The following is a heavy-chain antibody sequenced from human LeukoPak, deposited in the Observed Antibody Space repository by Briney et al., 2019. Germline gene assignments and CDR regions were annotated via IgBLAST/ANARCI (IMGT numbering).Heavy chain of an antibody. CDR2: FDPEDGET. CDR1: GYTLTELS. D-gene: IGHD2-2*01. CDR3: ATVGRPSQHIVVVPAAIVGLFDP. J-gene: IGHJ5*02. Sequence: ASVKVSCKVSGYTLTELSMHWVRQAPGKGLEWMGGFDPEDGETIYAQKFQGRVTMTEDTSKDTAYMELSSLRSEDTAVYYCATVGRPSQHIVVVPAAIVGLFDPWGQGTLVTVSS. V-gene: IGHV1-24*01.